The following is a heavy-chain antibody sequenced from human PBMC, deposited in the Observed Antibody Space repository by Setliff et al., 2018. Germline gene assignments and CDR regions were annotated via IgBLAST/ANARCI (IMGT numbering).Heavy chain of an antibody. J-gene: IGHJ4*02. D-gene: IGHD3-22*01. V-gene: IGHV1-18*01. Sequence: ASVKVSCKTSGYNFITFGISWVRQAPGQGPEWMGWISPYNENTNYAQKFQGRVTMTTDTSTSTVYMELRSLTSDDTAVYYCVRGPGPGVVVAMPFDHWGQGALVTVSS. CDR1: GYNFITFG. CDR3: VRGPGPGVVVAMPFDH. CDR2: ISPYNENT.